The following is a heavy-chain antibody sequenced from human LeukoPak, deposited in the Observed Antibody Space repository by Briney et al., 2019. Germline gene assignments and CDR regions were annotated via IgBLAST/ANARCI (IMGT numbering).Heavy chain of an antibody. Sequence: GGSLRLSCVASGFTFSSYSLAWVRQTPGKGLAWVSIIGGSGGPTFYADSVEGRFTTSRDNSKNTVYLQMNSLRAEDTAVYFCAKGATTATRHFDFWGRGTLVTVSS. J-gene: IGHJ2*01. D-gene: IGHD4-17*01. CDR3: AKGATTATRHFDF. CDR1: GFTFSSYS. CDR2: IGGSGGPT. V-gene: IGHV3-23*01.